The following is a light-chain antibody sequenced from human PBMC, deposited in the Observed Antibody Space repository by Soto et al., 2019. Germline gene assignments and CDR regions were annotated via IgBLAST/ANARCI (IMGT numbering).Light chain of an antibody. CDR1: SSNIGSNT. CDR3: AAWDDSLNGVV. Sequence: QSVLTQPPSASGTPGPRVTISCSGSSSNIGSNTVNLYQQLPGTAPKLLIYSNNQRTSGVPDRFSGSKSGTAASLAISGLRSEDGADYYCAAWDDSLNGVVFGGGTKVTVL. CDR2: SNN. J-gene: IGLJ2*01. V-gene: IGLV1-44*01.